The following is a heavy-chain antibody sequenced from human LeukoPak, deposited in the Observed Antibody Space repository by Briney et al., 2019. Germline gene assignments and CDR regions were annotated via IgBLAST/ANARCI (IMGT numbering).Heavy chain of an antibody. CDR2: IISIFGTA. V-gene: IGHV1-69*13. D-gene: IGHD6-13*01. J-gene: IGHJ4*02. Sequence: SVKVSFKASGGTFSSYAISWVRQAPGQGLEWMGGIISIFGTANYAQKFQGRVTITADESTSTAYMELSSLRSEDTAVYYCARDFTRIAAAPGDYWGQGTLVTVSS. CDR1: GGTFSSYA. CDR3: ARDFTRIAAAPGDY.